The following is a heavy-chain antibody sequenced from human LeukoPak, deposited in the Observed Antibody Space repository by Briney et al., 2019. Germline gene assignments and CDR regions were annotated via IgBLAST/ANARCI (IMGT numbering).Heavy chain of an antibody. D-gene: IGHD3-22*01. CDR3: ARGRRYYYDSSGPETSDY. CDR2: SNHSGST. J-gene: IGHJ4*02. CDR1: GGSFSGYY. Sequence: SETLSLTSAVYGGSFSGYYWSWIRQPPGRGLEWIGESNHSGSTNYNPSLKSRVTISVDTSKNQFSLKLSSVTAADTAVYYCARGRRYYYDSSGPETSDYWGQGTLVTVSS. V-gene: IGHV4-34*01.